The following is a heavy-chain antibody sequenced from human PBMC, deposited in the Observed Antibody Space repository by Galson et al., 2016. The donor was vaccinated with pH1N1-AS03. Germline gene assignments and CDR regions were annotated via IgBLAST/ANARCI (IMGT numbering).Heavy chain of an antibody. J-gene: IGHJ4*02. Sequence: SLRLSCAASGYILSSYDTHWVRQAPGKGLEWVAITSYDGRHKFYADSVKGRFTISTDTSKNTVFLQMNSMSAEYTAVYFCATLYGQVGSRGDYWGQGTLVTVSS. CDR3: ATLYGQVGSRGDY. D-gene: IGHD1-26*01. V-gene: IGHV3-30*04. CDR2: TSYDGRHK. CDR1: GYILSSYD.